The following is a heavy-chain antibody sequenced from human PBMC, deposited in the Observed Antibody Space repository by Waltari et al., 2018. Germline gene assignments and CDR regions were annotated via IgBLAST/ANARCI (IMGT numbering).Heavy chain of an antibody. CDR3: ARGIAVAPPWDAFDI. J-gene: IGHJ3*02. Sequence: QVQLVESGGGVVQPGRSLSLSCAASGFTFSSYGMPWVRQAPGKGLEWVAVIWYDGSNKYYADSVKGRFTISRDNSKNTLYLQMNSLRAEDTAVYYCARGIAVAPPWDAFDIWGQGTMVTVSS. CDR1: GFTFSSYG. V-gene: IGHV3-33*01. D-gene: IGHD6-19*01. CDR2: IWYDGSNK.